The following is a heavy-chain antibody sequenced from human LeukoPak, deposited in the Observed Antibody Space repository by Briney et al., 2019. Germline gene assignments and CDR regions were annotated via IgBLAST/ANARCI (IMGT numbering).Heavy chain of an antibody. CDR1: GFTFSSYA. D-gene: IGHD3-22*01. CDR2: ISGSGGST. V-gene: IGHV3-23*01. CDR3: AKISVTMIVVVNHFDY. J-gene: IGHJ4*02. Sequence: GGSLRLSCAASGFTFSSYAMSWVRQAPGKGLEWVSAISGSGGSTYYADSVKGRFTISRDNSKNTLYLQMNSLRAEDTAVYYCAKISVTMIVVVNHFDYWGQGTLVTVSS.